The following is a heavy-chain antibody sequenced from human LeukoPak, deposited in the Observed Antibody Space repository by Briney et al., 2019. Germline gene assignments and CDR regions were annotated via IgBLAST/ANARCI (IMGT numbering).Heavy chain of an antibody. CDR2: IYYSGTI. D-gene: IGHD4-11*01. Sequence: SETLSLTCTVSGGPVTGHYWNWIRQPPGKGLEWIGYIYYSGTIKYNPSLKSRVTISVDTSKNQFSLKLSSVTAADTAVYYCARGEDYKSSRFDPWGQGTLVTVSS. V-gene: IGHV4-59*02. J-gene: IGHJ5*02. CDR1: GGPVTGHY. CDR3: ARGEDYKSSRFDP.